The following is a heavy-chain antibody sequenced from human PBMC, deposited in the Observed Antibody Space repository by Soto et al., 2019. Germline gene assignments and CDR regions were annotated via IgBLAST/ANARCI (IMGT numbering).Heavy chain of an antibody. J-gene: IGHJ4*02. V-gene: IGHV4-39*01. CDR1: GGSISSSSYY. CDR2: IYYSGST. Sequence: PSETLSLTCTVSGGSISSSSYYWGWIRQPPGKGLEWIGSIYYSGSTYYNPSLKSRVTISVDTSKNQFSLKLSSVTAADTAVYYCARHRAYYYGSGDSYYFDYWGQGTLVTVSS. CDR3: ARHRAYYYGSGDSYYFDY. D-gene: IGHD3-10*01.